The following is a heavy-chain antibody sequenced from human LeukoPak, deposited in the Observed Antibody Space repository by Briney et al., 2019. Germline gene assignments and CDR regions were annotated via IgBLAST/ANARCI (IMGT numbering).Heavy chain of an antibody. J-gene: IGHJ4*02. D-gene: IGHD2/OR15-2a*01. CDR3: TRGQGLYH. CDR1: GFTFSDST. CDR2: VRRKVYGGTT. V-gene: IGHV3-49*03. Sequence: GGSLRLSRAASGFTFSDSTMSWYRQAPGKGLEWVGFVRRKVYGGTTEYAASVKGRFTISRDDSKSIAYLQMDSLKTEDTAVYYCTRGQGLYHWGQGTLVTVSS.